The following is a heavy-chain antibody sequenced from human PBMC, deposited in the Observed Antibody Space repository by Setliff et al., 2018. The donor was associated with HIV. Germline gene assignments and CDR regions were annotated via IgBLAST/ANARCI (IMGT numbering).Heavy chain of an antibody. CDR2: IYYSGST. J-gene: IGHJ4*02. CDR3: ATYGSSWPDY. V-gene: IGHV4-39*01. CDR1: GGSISSSSYY. D-gene: IGHD6-13*01. Sequence: PSETLSLTCTVSGGSISSSSYYWGWIRQPPGKGLEWIGSIYYSGSTYYNPSLKSRVTISVDTSKNQFSLKLSSVTAADTSVYYCATYGSSWPDYWGQGTLVTVSS.